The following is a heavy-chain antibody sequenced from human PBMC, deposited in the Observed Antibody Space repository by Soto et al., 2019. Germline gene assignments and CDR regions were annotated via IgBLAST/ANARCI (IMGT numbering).Heavy chain of an antibody. CDR2: ISSSSSTI. D-gene: IGHD5-12*01. J-gene: IGHJ4*02. CDR1: GFTFSSYS. Sequence: GGSLRLSCAASGFTFSSYSMNWVRQAPGKGLEWVSYISSSSSTIYYADSVKGRFTISRDNAKNSLYLQMNSLRAEDTAVYYCARTEVDIVATGYDYWGQGTLVTVSS. CDR3: ARTEVDIVATGYDY. V-gene: IGHV3-48*01.